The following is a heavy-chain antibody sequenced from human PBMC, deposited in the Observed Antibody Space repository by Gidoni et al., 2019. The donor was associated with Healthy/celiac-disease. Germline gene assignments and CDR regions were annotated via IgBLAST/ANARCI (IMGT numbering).Heavy chain of an antibody. J-gene: IGHJ4*02. CDR1: GFTFSSYA. D-gene: IGHD2-21*01. V-gene: IGHV3-23*01. CDR2: ISGSGGST. CDR3: AKDPVPRGGGVRVVPDY. Sequence: EVQLLESGVGLVQPGGSLRLSCAASGFTFSSYAMSWVRQAPGKGLEWVSAISGSGGSTYYADSVKGRFTISRDNSKNTLYLQMNSLRAEDTAVYYCAKDPVPRGGGVRVVPDYWGQGTLVTVSS.